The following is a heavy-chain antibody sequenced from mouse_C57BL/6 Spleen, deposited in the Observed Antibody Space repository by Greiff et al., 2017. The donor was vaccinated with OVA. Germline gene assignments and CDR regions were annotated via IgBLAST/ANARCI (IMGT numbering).Heavy chain of an antibody. D-gene: IGHD1-1*01. V-gene: IGHV1-69*01. CDR1: GYTFTSYW. CDR3: AREEDGSSYGYFDY. Sequence: QVQLQQPGAELVMPGASVKLSCKASGYTFTSYWMHWVKQRPGQGLEWIGEIDPSDSYTNYNQKFKGKSTLTVDKSSSTAYMQLSSLTSEDSAVYYCAREEDGSSYGYFDYWGQGTTLTVSS. CDR2: IDPSDSYT. J-gene: IGHJ2*01.